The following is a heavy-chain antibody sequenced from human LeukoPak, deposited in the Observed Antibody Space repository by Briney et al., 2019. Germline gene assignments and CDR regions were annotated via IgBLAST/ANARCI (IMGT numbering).Heavy chain of an antibody. D-gene: IGHD1-14*01. J-gene: IGHJ5*02. CDR1: GGSISSSSYY. CDR2: TYYSGST. V-gene: IGHV4-39*01. Sequence: SETLSLTCTVSGGSISSSSYYWGWIRQPPGKGLEWIGSTYYSGSTYYNPSLKSRVTISVDTSKNQFSLKLSSVTAADTAVYYCARSPPGSVDPWAREPWSPSPQ. CDR3: ARSPPGSVDP.